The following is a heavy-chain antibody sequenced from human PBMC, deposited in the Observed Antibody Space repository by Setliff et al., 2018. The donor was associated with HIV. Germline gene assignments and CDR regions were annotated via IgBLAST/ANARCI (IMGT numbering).Heavy chain of an antibody. Sequence: LRLSCAASGFTFSSYAMSWVRQAPGKGLEWVSAISGSGGSTYYADSVKGRFTISRDNSKNTLYLQMNSLRAEDTAVYYCATIVESSGYHGGNYFDFWGQGTLVTVSS. D-gene: IGHD3-22*01. CDR2: ISGSGGST. V-gene: IGHV3-23*01. CDR1: GFTFSSYA. J-gene: IGHJ4*02. CDR3: ATIVESSGYHGGNYFDF.